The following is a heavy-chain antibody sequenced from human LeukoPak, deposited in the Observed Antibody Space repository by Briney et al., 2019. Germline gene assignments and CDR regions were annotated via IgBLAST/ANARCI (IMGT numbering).Heavy chain of an antibody. V-gene: IGHV1-69*06. CDR2: IIPIFGTA. Sequence: SVKVSCKASGGTFNSYAISWVRQAPGQGLEWMGGIIPIFGTANYAQKFQGRVTITADKSTSTAYMELSSLRSEDTAVYYCARTFGTAMVGYYYYYIDVWGKGTTVTVSS. CDR1: GGTFNSYA. D-gene: IGHD5-18*01. J-gene: IGHJ6*03. CDR3: ARTFGTAMVGYYYYYIDV.